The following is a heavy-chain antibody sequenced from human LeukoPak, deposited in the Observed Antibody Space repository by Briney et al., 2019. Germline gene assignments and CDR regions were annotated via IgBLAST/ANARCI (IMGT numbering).Heavy chain of an antibody. CDR1: GGSISGYS. CDR2: IHHTGST. J-gene: IGHJ6*02. Sequence: SETLSLTCTVSGGSISGYSLGWIRRPPGAGLEWIGHIHHTGSTDYTPSLKSRVTLSIDTSKNQFSLEVTSATAADTAVYYCARLSPIAAAGAYTYHSLDMCSQGTTVTVSS. V-gene: IGHV4-59*08. D-gene: IGHD6-13*01. CDR3: ARLSPIAAAGAYTYHSLDM.